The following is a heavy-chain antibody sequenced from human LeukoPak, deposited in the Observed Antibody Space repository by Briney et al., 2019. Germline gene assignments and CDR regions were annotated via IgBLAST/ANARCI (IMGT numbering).Heavy chain of an antibody. Sequence: SETLSLTCTVSGGSMSSYYWSWIRQPAGKGLEWIGRIYTSGSTNYNPSLKSRVTMSVDTSKNLFSLKLNSVTAADTAVYYCARIDSSGYTYLFEYWGQGTLVTVSS. CDR1: GGSMSSYY. V-gene: IGHV4-4*07. CDR3: ARIDSSGYTYLFEY. CDR2: IYTSGST. D-gene: IGHD3-22*01. J-gene: IGHJ4*02.